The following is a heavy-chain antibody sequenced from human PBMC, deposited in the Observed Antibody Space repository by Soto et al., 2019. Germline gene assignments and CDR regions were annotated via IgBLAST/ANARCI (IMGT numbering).Heavy chain of an antibody. CDR3: ARGLNVVVVAATPADY. J-gene: IGHJ4*02. Sequence: LRLSCAASGFTFSSYAMHWVRQAPGKGLEWVAVISYDGSNKYYADSVKGRFTISRDNSKNTLYLQMNSLRAEDTAVYYCARGLNVVVVAATPADYWGQGTLVTVSS. D-gene: IGHD2-15*01. V-gene: IGHV3-30-3*01. CDR1: GFTFSSYA. CDR2: ISYDGSNK.